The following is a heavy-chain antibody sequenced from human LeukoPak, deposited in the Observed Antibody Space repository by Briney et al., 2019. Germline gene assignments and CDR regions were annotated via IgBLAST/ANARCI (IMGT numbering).Heavy chain of an antibody. D-gene: IGHD3-22*01. Sequence: SQTLSLTCTVSGGSISSGSYYWSWIRQPAGKGLEWIGRIYTSGSTNYNPSLKSRVTISVDKSKNQFSLKLSSVTAADTAVYYCARRTLDYYDSSGSKAAFDYWGQGTLVTVSS. CDR3: ARRTLDYYDSSGSKAAFDY. CDR1: GGSISSGSYY. J-gene: IGHJ4*02. V-gene: IGHV4-61*02. CDR2: IYTSGST.